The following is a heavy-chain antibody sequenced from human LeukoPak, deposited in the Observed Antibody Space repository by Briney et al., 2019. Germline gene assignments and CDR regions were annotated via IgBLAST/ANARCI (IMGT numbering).Heavy chain of an antibody. V-gene: IGHV4-59*01. Sequence: SETLSLTCTVSGGSISSYYWSWIRQPPGKGLEWIGYIYYSGSTNYNPSLKSRVTISVDTSKNQFSLKLSSVTAADTAVYYCARDNVIAAAGIDYWGQGTLVTVSS. CDR2: IYYSGST. J-gene: IGHJ4*02. D-gene: IGHD6-13*01. CDR1: GGSISSYY. CDR3: ARDNVIAAAGIDY.